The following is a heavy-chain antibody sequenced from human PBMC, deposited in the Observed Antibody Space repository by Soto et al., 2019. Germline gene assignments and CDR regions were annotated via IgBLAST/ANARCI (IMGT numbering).Heavy chain of an antibody. J-gene: IGHJ3*02. Sequence: QVQLVQSGAEVKKPGASVKVSCKASGYTFTSYYMHWVRQAPGQGLEWLGIINPSGGSTSYAQKIHGRVTMTSDTSTSTVYMELSSLRSEDTAVYYCARSYCGGDCPSWGVAFDIWGQGTMVTVSS. CDR2: INPSGGST. D-gene: IGHD2-21*02. CDR1: GYTFTSYY. V-gene: IGHV1-46*01. CDR3: ARSYCGGDCPSWGVAFDI.